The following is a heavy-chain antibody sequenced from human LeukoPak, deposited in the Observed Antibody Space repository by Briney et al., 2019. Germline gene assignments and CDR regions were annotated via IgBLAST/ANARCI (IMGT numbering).Heavy chain of an antibody. D-gene: IGHD6-6*01. J-gene: IGHJ5*02. CDR2: IWYDGSNE. Sequence: PGGSLRLSCAASGFTFSSYGMHWVCQAPGKGLEWVAVIWYDGSNEYYADSVKGRFTISRDNSKNTLYLQMNSLRAEDTAVYYCAKAYYSSSNWFDPWGQGTLVTVSS. CDR1: GFTFSSYG. CDR3: AKAYYSSSNWFDP. V-gene: IGHV3-33*06.